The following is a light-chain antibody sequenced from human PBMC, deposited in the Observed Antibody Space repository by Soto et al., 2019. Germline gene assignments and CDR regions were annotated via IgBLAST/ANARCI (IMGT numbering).Light chain of an antibody. V-gene: IGLV1-44*01. CDR2: SNN. J-gene: IGLJ3*02. CDR1: SSNIGSNT. CDR3: AAWDDSRDGPV. Sequence: QSVLTQPPSASGAPGQRVTISCSGSSSNIGSNTVNWYQQFPGTAPRVLMYSNNQRPSGVPDRFSGSKSGTSVFLAISGLQADDEADYYCAAWDDSRDGPVFGGGTKLTVL.